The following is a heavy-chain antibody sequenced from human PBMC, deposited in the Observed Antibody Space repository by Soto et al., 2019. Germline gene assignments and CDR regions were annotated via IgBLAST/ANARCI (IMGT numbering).Heavy chain of an antibody. CDR3: AREPLFLNAFDI. CDR2: IKQDGSEK. Sequence: EVQLVESGGGLVQPGGSLRLSCAASGFTFSSYWMSWVRQAPGKWLEWVANIKQDGSEKYYVDSVKGRFTISRDNAKNSLYLQMNRLRAEDTAVYYCAREPLFLNAFDIWGQGTMVTVSS. V-gene: IGHV3-7*03. J-gene: IGHJ3*02. CDR1: GFTFSSYW.